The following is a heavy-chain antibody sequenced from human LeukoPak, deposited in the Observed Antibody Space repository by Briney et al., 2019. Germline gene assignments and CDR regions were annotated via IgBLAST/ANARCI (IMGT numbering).Heavy chain of an antibody. D-gene: IGHD5-18*01. J-gene: IGHJ6*03. CDR2: ISSNGGST. CDR3: ARDRWGYSYYYYMDV. CDR1: GFTFSSYA. V-gene: IGHV3-64*01. Sequence: GGSLRLSCAASGFTFSSYAMHWVRQAPGKGLEYVSAISSNGGSTYYANSVKGRFTISRDNSKNTLYLQMGSLRAEDMAVYYCARDRWGYSYYYYMDVWGKGTTVTVSS.